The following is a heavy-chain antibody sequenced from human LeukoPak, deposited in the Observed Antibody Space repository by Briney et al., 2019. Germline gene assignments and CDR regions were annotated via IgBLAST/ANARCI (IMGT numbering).Heavy chain of an antibody. CDR3: ARKVYGVVSYYWYFDL. CDR2: INHSGSI. CDR1: GGSFSGYY. D-gene: IGHD2-8*02. J-gene: IGHJ2*01. Sequence: PSETLSLTCAVYGGSFSGYYWSWIRQPPGKGLEWMGEINHSGSINYNPSLKRRVTISVDPYKNQFSLKLSPVTAADTAVYYCARKVYGVVSYYWYFDLWGRGALVTVSS. V-gene: IGHV4-34*01.